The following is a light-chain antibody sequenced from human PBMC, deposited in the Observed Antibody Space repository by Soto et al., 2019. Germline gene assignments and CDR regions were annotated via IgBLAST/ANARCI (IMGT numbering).Light chain of an antibody. Sequence: EIVLTQSPGTLSLSPGERATLSCRASQSVSSSYLAWYQQKPGQAPRLLIYGASSRATGIPDRFSGSGSGTDFTLTISRLEPEDFGVYYCQQYGSSTETFGQGTKVEIK. V-gene: IGKV3-20*01. CDR3: QQYGSSTET. CDR2: GAS. J-gene: IGKJ1*01. CDR1: QSVSSSY.